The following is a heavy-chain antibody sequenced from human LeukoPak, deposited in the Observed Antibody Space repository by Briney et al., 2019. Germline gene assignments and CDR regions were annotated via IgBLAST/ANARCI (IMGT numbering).Heavy chain of an antibody. CDR1: GYTFTSYA. CDR2: INAGNGNT. Sequence: ASVKVSCKASGYTFTSYAMHWVRQAPGQRLEWMGWINAGNGNTKYSQKFQGRVTITRDTSASTAYMELSSLRSEDTAVYYCASCKLRLGELFYWGQGTLVTVSS. V-gene: IGHV1-3*01. J-gene: IGHJ4*02. CDR3: ASCKLRLGELFY. D-gene: IGHD3-16*01.